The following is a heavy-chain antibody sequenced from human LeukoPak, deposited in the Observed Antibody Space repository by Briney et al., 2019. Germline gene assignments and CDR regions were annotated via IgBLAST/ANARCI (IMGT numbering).Heavy chain of an antibody. D-gene: IGHD6-13*01. CDR3: ARHFGTSPIAAAAGTGWFDP. CDR1: GYSFTSYW. J-gene: IGHJ5*02. V-gene: IGHV5-51*01. Sequence: KRGESLKISCKGSGYSFTSYWIGWVRQMPGKGLEWMGIIYPGDSVTRYSPSFQGQVTISADKSISTAYLQWSSLKASDTAMYYCARHFGTSPIAAAAGTGWFDPWGQGTLVTVSS. CDR2: IYPGDSVT.